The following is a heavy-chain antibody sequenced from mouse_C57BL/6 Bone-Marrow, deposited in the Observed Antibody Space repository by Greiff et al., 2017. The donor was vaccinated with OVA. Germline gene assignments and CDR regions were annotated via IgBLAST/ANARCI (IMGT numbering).Heavy chain of an antibody. CDR1: GYTFTSYW. Sequence: VQLQQPGTELVKPGASVKLSCKASGYTFTSYWMHWVKQRPGQGLEWLGNINPSNGGTNYNEKFKSKATLTVDKSSSTAYMQLSSLTSEDSAVYYCASEDGNYFWAWFAYWGQGTLVTVSA. V-gene: IGHV1-53*01. CDR3: ASEDGNYFWAWFAY. CDR2: INPSNGGT. D-gene: IGHD2-1*01. J-gene: IGHJ3*01.